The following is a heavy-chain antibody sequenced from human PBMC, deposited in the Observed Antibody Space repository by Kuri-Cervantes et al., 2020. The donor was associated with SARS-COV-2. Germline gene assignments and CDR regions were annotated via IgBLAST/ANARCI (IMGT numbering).Heavy chain of an antibody. Sequence: SETLSLTCTVSGGSISSYYWSWIRQPPGKGLEWIGYIYYSGSTNYNPSLKSRATILVYTSQNQFSLKPDSMTAADTAVYYCAKHDYGDYGTFDYWGQGTLVTVSS. CDR1: GGSISSYY. CDR3: AKHDYGDYGTFDY. V-gene: IGHV4-59*08. J-gene: IGHJ4*02. CDR2: IYYSGST. D-gene: IGHD4-17*01.